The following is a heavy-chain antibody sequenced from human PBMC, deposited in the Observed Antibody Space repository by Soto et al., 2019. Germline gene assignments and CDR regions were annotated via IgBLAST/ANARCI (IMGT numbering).Heavy chain of an antibody. D-gene: IGHD3-3*01. V-gene: IGHV1-69*13. CDR2: IIPIFGTA. Sequence: GASVKVSCKASGGTFSSYAISWVRQAPGQGLEWMGGIIPIFGTANYAQKFQGRVTITADESTSTAYMELSSLRSEDTAVYYCASTGLEGSFPPDYFDYRGQGTLVTVSS. CDR1: GGTFSSYA. J-gene: IGHJ4*02. CDR3: ASTGLEGSFPPDYFDY.